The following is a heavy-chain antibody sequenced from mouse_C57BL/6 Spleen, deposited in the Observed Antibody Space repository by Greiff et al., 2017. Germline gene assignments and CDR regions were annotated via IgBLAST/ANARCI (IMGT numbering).Heavy chain of an antibody. CDR1: GFTFSSYG. CDR2: ISSGGSYT. CDR3: AGQGGIDYWYFDV. J-gene: IGHJ1*03. Sequence: EVKLVESGGDLVKPGGSLKLSCAASGFTFSSYGMSWVRQTPDKRLEWVATISSGGSYTYYPDSVKGRFTISRDNAKNTLYLQMSSLKSEDTAVYYCAGQGGIDYWYFDVWGTGTTVTVSS. V-gene: IGHV5-6*01.